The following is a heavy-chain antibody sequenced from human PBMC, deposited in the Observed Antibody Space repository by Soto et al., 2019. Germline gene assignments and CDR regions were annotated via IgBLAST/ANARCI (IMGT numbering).Heavy chain of an antibody. V-gene: IGHV3-30-3*01. Sequence: QVQLVESGGGVVQPGRSLRLSCAASGFTFSSYAMHWVRQAPGKGLEWVAVISYDGSNKYYADSVKGRFTISRDNSKNTLYLQMIRLKAEDTAVYYCARDWYYFDYWGQGTLVTVSS. CDR2: ISYDGSNK. D-gene: IGHD2-8*02. J-gene: IGHJ4*02. CDR3: ARDWYYFDY. CDR1: GFTFSSYA.